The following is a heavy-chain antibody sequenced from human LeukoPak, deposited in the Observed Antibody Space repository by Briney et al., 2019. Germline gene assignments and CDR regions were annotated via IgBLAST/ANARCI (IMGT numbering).Heavy chain of an antibody. V-gene: IGHV1-46*01. CDR1: GYXFTSYY. Sequence: GASVTVSCKASGYXFTSYYIHWVRQAPGQGLEWMGIINPSGGSTSYAQKFQGRITMTRDTSTSTVYMALSSLRSEDTAVYYCARDFHDSSGPPRNFQHWGQGTLVTVSS. CDR2: INPSGGST. J-gene: IGHJ1*01. CDR3: ARDFHDSSGPPRNFQH. D-gene: IGHD3-22*01.